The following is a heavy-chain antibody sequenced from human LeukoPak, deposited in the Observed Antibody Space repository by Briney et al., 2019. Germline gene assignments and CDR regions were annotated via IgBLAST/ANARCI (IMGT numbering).Heavy chain of an antibody. CDR3: VRGNGSGSYYPYDY. CDR1: GGSFSGYY. Sequence: SETLSLTCAVYGGSFSGYYWSWIRQPPGKGLEWIGEINHSGSTNYNPSLKSRVTISVDTSKNQFSLKLSSVTAADTAVYYCVRGNGSGSYYPYDYWGQGTLVTVSS. V-gene: IGHV4-34*01. CDR2: INHSGST. D-gene: IGHD3-10*01. J-gene: IGHJ4*02.